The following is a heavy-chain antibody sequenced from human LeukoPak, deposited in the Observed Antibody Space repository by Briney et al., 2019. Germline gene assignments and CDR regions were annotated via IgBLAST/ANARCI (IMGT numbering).Heavy chain of an antibody. V-gene: IGHV3-20*01. Sequence: GGSLRLSCAASGFTFDDYGMSWVRQAPGKGLEWVSGINWNGGSTGYADSVKGRFTTSRDNAKNSLYLQMNSLRAEDTALYHCARDVRGYSYGYWYFDLWGRGTLVTVSS. CDR1: GFTFDDYG. CDR3: ARDVRGYSYGYWYFDL. CDR2: INWNGGST. J-gene: IGHJ2*01. D-gene: IGHD5-18*01.